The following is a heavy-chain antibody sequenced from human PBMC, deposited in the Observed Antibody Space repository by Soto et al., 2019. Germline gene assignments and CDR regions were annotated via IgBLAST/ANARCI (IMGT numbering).Heavy chain of an antibody. CDR3: VRIRGGEYFGEQLS. J-gene: IGHJ4*02. CDR2: IGTAADT. D-gene: IGHD3-10*01. CDR1: GFTFSLYD. V-gene: IGHV3-13*04. Sequence: EVRLVESGGGLVQPGGSLRLSCATSGFTFSLYDMYWVRQATGKSLEWVSAIGTAADTYYPVSVQGRFIISRDNANSFLYLPMNSPRAGDTAVYYCVRIRGGEYFGEQLSWGQGTQVTVSS.